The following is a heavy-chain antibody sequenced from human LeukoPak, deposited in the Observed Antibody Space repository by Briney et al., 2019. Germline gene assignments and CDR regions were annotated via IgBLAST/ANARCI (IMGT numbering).Heavy chain of an antibody. D-gene: IGHD5-24*01. Sequence: SETLSLTCTVSGYSISSGYYWGWIRQPPGKGLEWIGSIYHSGSTYYNPSLKSRVTISVDTSKNQFSLKLSSVTAANTAVYYCARKMAFSGFDYWGQGTLVTVSS. CDR1: GYSISSGYY. V-gene: IGHV4-38-2*02. CDR2: IYHSGST. CDR3: ARKMAFSGFDY. J-gene: IGHJ4*02.